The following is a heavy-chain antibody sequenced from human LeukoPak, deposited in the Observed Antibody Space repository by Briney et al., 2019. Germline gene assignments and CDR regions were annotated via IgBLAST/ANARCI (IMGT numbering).Heavy chain of an antibody. CDR1: GFTFNNYW. J-gene: IGHJ4*02. V-gene: IGHV4-59*01. Sequence: GSLRLSCAASGFTFNNYWMNWVRQVPGKGLEWIGNVDYNGSTKYNPSLRSRVTMSLDTSKNQFSLKLKFMTAADTALYYCARGFYEPFDRWGQGILVTVSS. CDR3: ARGFYEPFDR. D-gene: IGHD2/OR15-2a*01. CDR2: VDYNGST.